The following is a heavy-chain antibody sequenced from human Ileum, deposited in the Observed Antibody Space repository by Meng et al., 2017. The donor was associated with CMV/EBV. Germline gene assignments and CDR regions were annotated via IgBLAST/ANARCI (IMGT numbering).Heavy chain of an antibody. CDR2: IYHSGGT. J-gene: IGHJ4*02. Sequence: LGCGVSGGCISSSNWWSWVRQPPGEGREWIGEIYHSGGTNYDPSLKSRVTISVDKSKNQFSLKLSSVTAADTAVYYCARGDSGSYFDYWGQGTLVTVSS. CDR3: ARGDSGSYFDY. V-gene: IGHV4-4*02. CDR1: GGCISSSNW. D-gene: IGHD1-26*01.